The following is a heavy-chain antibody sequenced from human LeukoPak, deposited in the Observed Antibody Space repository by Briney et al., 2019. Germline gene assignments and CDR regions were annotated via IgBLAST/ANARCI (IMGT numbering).Heavy chain of an antibody. Sequence: SETLSLTCTVSGGSISSGSYYWSWIRQPAGKGLEWIGRIYTSGSTYYNPSLKSRVTISVDTSKNQFSLKLSSVTAADTAVYYCARDTDFWSGYDSYFDYWGQGTLVTVSS. CDR1: GGSISSGSYY. J-gene: IGHJ4*02. V-gene: IGHV4-61*02. D-gene: IGHD3-3*01. CDR3: ARDTDFWSGYDSYFDY. CDR2: IYTSGST.